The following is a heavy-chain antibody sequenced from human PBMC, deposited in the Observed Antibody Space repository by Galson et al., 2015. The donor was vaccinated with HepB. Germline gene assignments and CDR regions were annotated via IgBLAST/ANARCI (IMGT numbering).Heavy chain of an antibody. V-gene: IGHV3-66*01. CDR1: GFTVSSNY. D-gene: IGHD6-13*01. J-gene: IGHJ4*02. CDR3: ARDLLAAAGDFDY. CDR2: IYSGGST. Sequence: SLRLSCAASGFTVSSNYMSWVRQAPGKGLEWVSVIYSGGSTYYADSVKGRFTISRDNSKSTLYLQMNSLRAEDTAVYYCARDLLAAAGDFDYWGQGTLVTVSS.